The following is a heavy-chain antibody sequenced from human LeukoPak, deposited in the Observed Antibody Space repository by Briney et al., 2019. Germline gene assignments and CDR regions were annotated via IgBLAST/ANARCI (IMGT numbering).Heavy chain of an antibody. J-gene: IGHJ4*02. D-gene: IGHD4/OR15-4a*01. CDR3: ARNYGDYGYY. CDR1: GDSISSDGYC. CDR2: IYYSGST. Sequence: PSQTLSLTSSVSGDSISSDGYCWSWIRQHPGKGLEWIGYIYYSGSTYYNPSLKSRVTISADTSKNQFSLNLSSVTAADTAVYYCARNYGDYGYYWGQGTLVSVSS. V-gene: IGHV4-31*03.